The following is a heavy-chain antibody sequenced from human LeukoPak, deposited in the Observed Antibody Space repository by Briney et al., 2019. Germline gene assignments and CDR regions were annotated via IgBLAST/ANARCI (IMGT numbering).Heavy chain of an antibody. CDR1: GGSFSGYY. V-gene: IGHV4-34*01. J-gene: IGHJ6*02. D-gene: IGHD3-3*01. CDR3: ARGNYDFWSGYSYNYYYYYYGIDV. CDR2: INHSGST. Sequence: SETLSLTCAVYGGSFSGYYWSWIRQPPGKGLEWIGEINHSGSTNYNPSLKSRVTISVDTSKNQFSLKLSSVTAADTAVYYCARGNYDFWSGYSYNYYYYYYGIDVWGQGTTVTVSS.